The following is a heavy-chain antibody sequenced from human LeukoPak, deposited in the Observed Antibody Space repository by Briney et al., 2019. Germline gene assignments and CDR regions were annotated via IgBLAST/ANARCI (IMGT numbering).Heavy chain of an antibody. CDR2: IIPIFGTA. CDR1: GGTFSSYA. D-gene: IGHD5-18*01. CDR3: ARGSRYSYGYDY. Sequence: SVKVPCKASGGTFSSYAISWVRQAPGQGLEWMGGIIPIFGTANYAQKFQGRGTITADESTSTAYMELSSLRSEDTAVYYCARGSRYSYGYDYWGQGTLVTVSS. J-gene: IGHJ4*02. V-gene: IGHV1-69*13.